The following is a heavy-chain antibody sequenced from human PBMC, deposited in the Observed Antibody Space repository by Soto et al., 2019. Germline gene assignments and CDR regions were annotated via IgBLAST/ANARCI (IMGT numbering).Heavy chain of an antibody. CDR1: GGSISSYY. CDR2: ISYSGST. J-gene: IGHJ5*02. V-gene: IGHV4-59*01. CDR3: ARAGQVGYSSSWYQGSTENWFDP. D-gene: IGHD6-13*01. Sequence: QVQLQESGPGLVKPSETLSLTCTVSGGSISSYYWSWIRQPPGKGLEWIGYISYSGSTNYNPSLKSRVTISVDTSKNQFSLKLSSVTAADTAVYYCARAGQVGYSSSWYQGSTENWFDPWGQGTLVTVSS.